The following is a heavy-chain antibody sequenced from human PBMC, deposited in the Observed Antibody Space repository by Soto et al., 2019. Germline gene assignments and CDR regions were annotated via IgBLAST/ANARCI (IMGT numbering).Heavy chain of an antibody. CDR1: GYTFTGYY. CDR3: ASSTAYYGNDV. J-gene: IGHJ6*02. CDR2: INPNSGGR. D-gene: IGHD4-4*01. V-gene: IGHV1-2*04. Sequence: ASVKVSCEPSGYTFTGYYMHWVRLAPGHGLDWMGSINPNSGGRSYAQKFQGLVTMNRDTSISTAYMELSRLRSDDRAVYFGASSTAYYGNDVWGQGTTVTVS.